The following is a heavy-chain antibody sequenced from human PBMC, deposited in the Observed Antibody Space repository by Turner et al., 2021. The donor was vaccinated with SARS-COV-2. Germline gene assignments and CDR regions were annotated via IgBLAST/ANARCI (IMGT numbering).Heavy chain of an antibody. CDR2: IYYSGST. D-gene: IGHD6-13*01. J-gene: IGHJ5*02. CDR3: ARHWEVAAAAYLARFDP. Sequence: HLQRPASGPGLVSPSQTLSPPRTVPGGPISSSSSYWGWIRQPPGKGLEWIGSIYYSGSTYYNPSLKSRVTISVDTSKNQFSLKLTSVTAADTAVYFCARHWEVAAAAYLARFDPWGQGTLVTVSS. CDR1: GGPISSSSSY. V-gene: IGHV4-39*01.